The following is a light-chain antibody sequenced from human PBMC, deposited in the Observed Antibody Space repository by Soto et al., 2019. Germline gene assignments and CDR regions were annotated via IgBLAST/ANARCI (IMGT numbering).Light chain of an antibody. CDR2: SDR. J-gene: IGLJ3*02. CDR1: NIGIKA. CDR3: QVRESPSDHSVL. Sequence: SYELTQPPSVSVAPGQTASITCGGDNIGIKAVHWYKQKAGQAPELVVYSDRDRPSGIPGRFSGSNSGSTATLTISRVEAGDEADYYCQVRESPSDHSVLFGGGTKLTVL. V-gene: IGLV3-21*02.